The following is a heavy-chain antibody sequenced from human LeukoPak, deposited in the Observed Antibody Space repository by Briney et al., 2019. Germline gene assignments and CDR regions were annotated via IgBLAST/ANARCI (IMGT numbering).Heavy chain of an antibody. Sequence: PGGSLRLSCAASGFTFSSYWMSWVRQAPGKGLEWVANIKQDGSEKYYVDSVKGRFTISRDNAKNSLYLQMNSLRAEDTAVYYCAREGPMLRGVIGGKIDYWGQGTLVTVSS. J-gene: IGHJ4*02. D-gene: IGHD3-10*01. V-gene: IGHV3-7*03. CDR1: GFTFSSYW. CDR3: AREGPMLRGVIGGKIDY. CDR2: IKQDGSEK.